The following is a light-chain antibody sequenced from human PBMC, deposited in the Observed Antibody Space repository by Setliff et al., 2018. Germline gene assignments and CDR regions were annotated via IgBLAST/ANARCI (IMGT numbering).Light chain of an antibody. J-gene: IGLJ2*01. Sequence: QSALTQPPSASGSPGQSVTISCTGTNSDVGAYNYVSWYQRHPGEAPKLLLYDVSNRPSGISHRFSGSKSGSTASLTISGLQAEDEADYFCSSYTNSRTVIFGGGTKVTVL. CDR1: NSDVGAYNY. CDR2: DVS. CDR3: SSYTNSRTVI. V-gene: IGLV2-14*03.